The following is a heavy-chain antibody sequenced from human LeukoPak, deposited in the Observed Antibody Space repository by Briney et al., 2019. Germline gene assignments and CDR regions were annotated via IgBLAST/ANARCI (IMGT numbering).Heavy chain of an antibody. V-gene: IGHV3-30-3*01. CDR3: ARDRQWLVGGFDY. J-gene: IGHJ4*02. D-gene: IGHD6-19*01. Sequence: PGGSLRLSCAASGFTFSDYYMSWIRQAPGKGLEWVAVISYDGSNKYYADSVKGRFTISRDNSKNTLYLQMNSLRAEDTAVYYCARDRQWLVGGFDYWGQGTLVTVSS. CDR2: ISYDGSNK. CDR1: GFTFSDYY.